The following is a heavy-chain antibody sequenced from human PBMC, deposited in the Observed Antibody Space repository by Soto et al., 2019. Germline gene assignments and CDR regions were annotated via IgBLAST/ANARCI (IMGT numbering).Heavy chain of an antibody. CDR2: IGNSGDIS. Sequence: WGSLRLSCSASGFDFSSHTMIWVRQAPGKGLEWVASIGNSGDISNYGDSVKGRFTISRDNSKNTLYLQMNSLRAEDTALYFCARRQVGATKGKSWFDSWGQGTLVTVSS. CDR3: ARRQVGATKGKSWFDS. CDR1: GFDFSSHT. V-gene: IGHV3-23*01. D-gene: IGHD1-26*01. J-gene: IGHJ5*01.